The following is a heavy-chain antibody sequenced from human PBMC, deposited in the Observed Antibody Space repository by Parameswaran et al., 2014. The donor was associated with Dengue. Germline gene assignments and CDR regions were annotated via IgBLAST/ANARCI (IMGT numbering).Heavy chain of an antibody. CDR2: IYWDDDK. J-gene: IGHJ4*02. CDR3: AHSLTLSFKYSSSWDYFDY. D-gene: IGHD6-13*01. V-gene: IGHV2-5*08. Sequence: RWIRQPPGKALEWLALIYWDDDKRYSPSLKSRLTITKDTSKNQVVLTMTNMDPVDTATYYCAHSLTLSFKYSSSWDYFDYWGQGTPVTVSS.